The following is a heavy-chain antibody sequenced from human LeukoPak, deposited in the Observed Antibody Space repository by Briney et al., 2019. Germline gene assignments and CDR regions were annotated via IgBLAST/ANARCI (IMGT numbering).Heavy chain of an antibody. J-gene: IGHJ4*02. CDR3: ANSDGTHDSSGYNGY. V-gene: IGHV4-39*07. D-gene: IGHD3-22*01. CDR1: GGSISSSSYY. CDR2: IYYSGST. Sequence: SETLSLTCTVSGGSISSSSYYWGWIRQPPGKGLEWIGSIYYSGSTYYNPSLKSRVTISVDTSKNQFSLKLSSVTAADTAVYYCANSDGTHDSSGYNGYWGQGTLVTVSS.